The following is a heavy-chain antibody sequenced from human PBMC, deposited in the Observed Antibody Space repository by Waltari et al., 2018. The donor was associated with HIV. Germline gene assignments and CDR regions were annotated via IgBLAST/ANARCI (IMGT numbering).Heavy chain of an antibody. Sequence: QVQLVESGGGVVQPGRSLRLSCAASGFTVRNYGMHWVRQAPGRVLDLVAVVWQEGSNNQYGYSVKCRFTISRDNSKNTLELQMNSLRAEDTAVYYCAGDFQGYCAGERCFYGMDVWGPGTTVTVFS. CDR3: AGDFQGYCAGERCFYGMDV. J-gene: IGHJ6*02. D-gene: IGHD2-8*02. CDR2: VWQEGSNN. V-gene: IGHV3-33*01. CDR1: GFTVRNYG.